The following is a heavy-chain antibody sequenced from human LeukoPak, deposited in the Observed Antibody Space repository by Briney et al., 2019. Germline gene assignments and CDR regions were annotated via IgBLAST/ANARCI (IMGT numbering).Heavy chain of an antibody. V-gene: IGHV3-64D*06. CDR1: GFIFSTYW. Sequence: PGGSLRLSCAASGFIFSTYWMHWVRQAPGKGLEYVSGISSNGGSTYYAASVKGRFTISRDNSKNTLYLQMSSLRGEDTAVYYCVKIAADWGQGTLVTVSS. CDR2: ISSNGGST. CDR3: VKIAAD. D-gene: IGHD6-13*01. J-gene: IGHJ4*02.